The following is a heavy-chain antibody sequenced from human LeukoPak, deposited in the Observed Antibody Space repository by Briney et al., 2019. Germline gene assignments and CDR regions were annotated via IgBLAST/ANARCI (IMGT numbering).Heavy chain of an antibody. J-gene: IGHJ3*02. V-gene: IGHV3-30*03. Sequence: GGSLRLSCAASGFTFSSYGMHWVRQAPGKGLEWVAVISYDGSNKYYADSVKGRFTISRDNSKNTLYLQMNSLRSEDTAVYYCARFPTVTTPFDIWGQGTMVTVSS. CDR3: ARFPTVTTPFDI. CDR2: ISYDGSNK. D-gene: IGHD4-17*01. CDR1: GFTFSSYG.